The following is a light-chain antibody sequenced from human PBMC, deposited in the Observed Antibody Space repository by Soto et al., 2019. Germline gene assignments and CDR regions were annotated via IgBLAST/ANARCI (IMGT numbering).Light chain of an antibody. CDR1: QNVSSSY. Sequence: EIVLTQSPGTLSLSPGERATLSCRASQNVSSSYLAWYQQKPGQAPRLLIYGASSRATGIPDRFSVSASGTDFTLTISRLEPEDFAVYYCQHYGTSALFGPGTKVDIK. CDR3: QHYGTSAL. J-gene: IGKJ3*01. CDR2: GAS. V-gene: IGKV3-20*01.